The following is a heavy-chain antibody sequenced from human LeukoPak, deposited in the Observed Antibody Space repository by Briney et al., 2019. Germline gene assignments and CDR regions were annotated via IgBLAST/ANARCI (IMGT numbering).Heavy chain of an antibody. Sequence: ASVKVSCKASGYTFTAYHIHWVRQPPGQGLDWMGWINPYSGGTKYPQKFQGRVTMAVDTSINTAYMELSRLRSDDTAVYYCARDLMVRGIISPFFDYWGQGTLVTVSS. CDR2: INPYSGGT. CDR1: GYTFTAYH. V-gene: IGHV1-2*02. J-gene: IGHJ4*02. D-gene: IGHD3-10*01. CDR3: ARDLMVRGIISPFFDY.